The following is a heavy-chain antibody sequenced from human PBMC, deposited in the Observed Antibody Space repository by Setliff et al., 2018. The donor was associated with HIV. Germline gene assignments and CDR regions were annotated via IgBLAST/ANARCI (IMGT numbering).Heavy chain of an antibody. CDR3: AAGGVF. J-gene: IGHJ4*02. CDR1: GFTFSTYG. CDR2: IEHDGSKK. V-gene: IGHV3-30*02. D-gene: IGHD2-8*01. Sequence: GGSLRLSCAASGFTFSTYGMHWVRQAPGKGLEWVTFIEHDGSKKFYADSVKGRFTISRDNSKNTLYLQMNSLRVEDTAVYYCAAGGVFRGQGALVTVSS.